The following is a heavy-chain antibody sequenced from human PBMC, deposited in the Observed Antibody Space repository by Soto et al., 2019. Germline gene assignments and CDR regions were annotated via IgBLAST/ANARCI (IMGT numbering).Heavy chain of an antibody. Sequence: GGSLRLSCAASGFTFSSDAMSWVRQAPGKGLEWVSAISGSGGSTYYADSVKGRFTISRDNSKNTLYLQLNSLRAEDTAVYYCAKHTGIGNYDPYFLDYSGQGTLVPVSS. CDR1: GFTFSSDA. CDR3: AKHTGIGNYDPYFLDY. V-gene: IGHV3-23*01. J-gene: IGHJ4*02. D-gene: IGHD4-4*01. CDR2: ISGSGGST.